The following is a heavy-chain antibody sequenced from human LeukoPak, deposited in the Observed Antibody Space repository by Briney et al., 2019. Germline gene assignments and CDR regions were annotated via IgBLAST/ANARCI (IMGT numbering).Heavy chain of an antibody. J-gene: IGHJ4*02. Sequence: GGSLRLSCAASGFTVSSNYMSWVRQAPGKGLEWVSVIYSGGSTYYADSVKGRFTISRDNSKNTLYLQMNSLRAEDTAVYYCARDFNGDYFDAWGQGTLVTVSS. CDR3: ARDFNGDYFDA. CDR1: GFTVSSNY. D-gene: IGHD4-17*01. V-gene: IGHV3-66*01. CDR2: IYSGGST.